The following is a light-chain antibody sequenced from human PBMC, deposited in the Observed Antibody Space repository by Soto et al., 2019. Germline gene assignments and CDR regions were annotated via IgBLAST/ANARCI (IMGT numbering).Light chain of an antibody. Sequence: QSALTQPASVSGSPGQSITISCTGTSSDVGGYNFVSWYQQHPGKAPKVLIYEVTNRPSGISNRFSGSKSGNTASLTISGLQAEDEADYHCSSFTSSNTWVFGGGTKVTVL. CDR1: SSDVGGYNF. V-gene: IGLV2-14*01. CDR3: SSFTSSNTWV. CDR2: EVT. J-gene: IGLJ3*02.